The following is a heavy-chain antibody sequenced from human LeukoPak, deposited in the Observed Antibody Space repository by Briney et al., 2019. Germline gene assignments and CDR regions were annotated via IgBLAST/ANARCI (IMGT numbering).Heavy chain of an antibody. J-gene: IGHJ3*02. D-gene: IGHD6-19*01. CDR1: GFTVSSNYG. CDR3: ARDSGWYWYDGFDI. V-gene: IGHV3-23*01. CDR2: LSGGGGIR. Sequence: GGSLRLSCAASGFTVSSNYGMSWVRQAPGKGLEWVSGLSGGGGIRYYADSVKGRFTISRDNSSSTLYLQMSSLRAEDTAVYFCARDSGWYWYDGFDIWGQGTMVTVSS.